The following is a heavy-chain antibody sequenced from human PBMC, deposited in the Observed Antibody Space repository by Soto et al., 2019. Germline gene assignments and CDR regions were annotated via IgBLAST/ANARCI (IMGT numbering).Heavy chain of an antibody. CDR3: AKDYTIRGYSYGRIDY. J-gene: IGHJ4*02. Sequence: GGSLRLSCAASGFTFSSYGMHWVRQAPGKGLEWVAVISYDGSNKYYADSVKGRFTISRDNSKNTLYLQMNSLRAEDTAVYYCAKDYTIRGYSYGRIDYWGQGTLVTVSS. D-gene: IGHD5-18*01. CDR2: ISYDGSNK. V-gene: IGHV3-30*18. CDR1: GFTFSSYG.